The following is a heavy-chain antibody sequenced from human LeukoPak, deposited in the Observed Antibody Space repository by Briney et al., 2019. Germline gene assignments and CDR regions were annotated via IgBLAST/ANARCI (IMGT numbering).Heavy chain of an antibody. CDR3: AKTRGETLAAAAPFDY. CDR2: ISGGGGGT. J-gene: IGHJ4*02. Sequence: GGSLRLSCAASGFTFSSYALSWVRQAPGKGLEWVSAISGGGGGTYYADSVKGRFTISRDNSKNTLYLQMNSLRAEDTAVYYCAKTRGETLAAAAPFDYWGQGTLVTVSS. CDR1: GFTFSSYA. V-gene: IGHV3-23*01. D-gene: IGHD6-13*01.